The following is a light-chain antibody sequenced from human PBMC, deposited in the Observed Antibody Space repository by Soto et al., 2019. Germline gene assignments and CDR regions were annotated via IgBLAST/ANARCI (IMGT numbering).Light chain of an antibody. CDR2: GVS. J-gene: IGLJ1*01. CDR1: SSVVGGYNY. CDR3: SSYAGSALYV. V-gene: IGLV2-8*01. Sequence: QSALTQPPSASGSPGQSVTISCTGTSSVVGGYNYVSWYQQHPGKAPKLMIYGVSKRPSGVPDRFSGSKSGNTASLTVSGLQADDEADYYCSSYAGSALYVFGTGTKVTVL.